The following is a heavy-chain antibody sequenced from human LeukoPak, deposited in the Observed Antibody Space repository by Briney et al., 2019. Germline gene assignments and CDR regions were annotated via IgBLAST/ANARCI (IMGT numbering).Heavy chain of an antibody. CDR3: ARDRHCSSTSCYPQWFDP. Sequence: ASVKVSCKASGYTFTSYGISRVRQAPGQGLEWMGWISAYNGNTNYAQKLQGRVTMTTDTSTSTAYMELRSLRSDDTAVYYCARDRHCSSTSCYPQWFDPWGQGTLVTVSS. CDR2: ISAYNGNT. V-gene: IGHV1-18*01. J-gene: IGHJ5*02. D-gene: IGHD2-2*01. CDR1: GYTFTSYG.